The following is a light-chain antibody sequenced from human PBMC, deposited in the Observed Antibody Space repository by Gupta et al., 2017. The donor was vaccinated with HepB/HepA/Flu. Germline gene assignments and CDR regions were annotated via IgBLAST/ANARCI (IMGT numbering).Light chain of an antibody. V-gene: IGLV2-14*03. CDR3: KAYATTYTYV. CDR2: DVF. CDR1: SSDVGAQNF. J-gene: IGLJ1*01. Sequence: QSALTQPASVSGSHGQSITISCPGTSSDVGAQNFVSWYQQHPGKAPKLIIYDVFNRPSGVSNRFSGSKSGNTASLTISGLQAEDEADYHCKAYATTYTYVFGTGTKVTVL.